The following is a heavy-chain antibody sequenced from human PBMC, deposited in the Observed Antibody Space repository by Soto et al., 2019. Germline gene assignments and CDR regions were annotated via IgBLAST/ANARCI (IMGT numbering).Heavy chain of an antibody. J-gene: IGHJ4*02. CDR1: GFTFSNYA. D-gene: IGHD3-10*01. CDR3: AKERLGRGIDY. V-gene: IGHV3-23*01. CDR2: VNNGGGGT. Sequence: EVLLLDSGGGLVQPGGSLRLSCAASGFTFSNYAMTWVRQAPGKGPEWISTVNNGGGGTYYADSVKGRFTISRDNSKNTLYVQVRSLRAADTAVYYCAKERLGRGIDYWGQGILVTVSS.